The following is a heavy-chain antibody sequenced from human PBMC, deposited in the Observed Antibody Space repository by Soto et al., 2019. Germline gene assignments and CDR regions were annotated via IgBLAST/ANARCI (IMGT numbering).Heavy chain of an antibody. V-gene: IGHV1-69*06. CDR2: IIPLSGTP. J-gene: IGHJ5*02. D-gene: IGHD5-18*01. CDR1: GGTFSNYA. Sequence: QVQLVQSGAEVKKPGSSVKVSCKASGGTFSNYALTWVRQAPGQGLEWMGGIIPLSGTPNYAQKFQGRVTITPDKSTTTVYMELSSLRSEDTAVYYCTRGIQLWSWGQGTLVTVSS. CDR3: TRGIQLWS.